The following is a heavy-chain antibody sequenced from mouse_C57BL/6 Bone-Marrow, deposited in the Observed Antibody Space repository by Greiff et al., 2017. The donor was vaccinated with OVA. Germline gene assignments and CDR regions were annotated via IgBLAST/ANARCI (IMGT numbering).Heavy chain of an antibody. Sequence: VQLQQPGAELVKPGASVKLSCKASGYTFTSYWMQWVKQRPGQGLEWIGEIDPSDSYTNYNQKFKGKATLTVDTSSSTAYMQLSSLTSEDSAVYFCALLYDGYYRYFDVWGTGTTVTVSS. D-gene: IGHD2-3*01. CDR1: GYTFTSYW. J-gene: IGHJ1*03. V-gene: IGHV1-50*01. CDR2: IDPSDSYT. CDR3: ALLYDGYYRYFDV.